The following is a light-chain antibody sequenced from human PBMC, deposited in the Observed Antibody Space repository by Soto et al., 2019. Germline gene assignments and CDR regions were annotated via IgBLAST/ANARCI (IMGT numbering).Light chain of an antibody. CDR1: QSVSTNY. CDR2: GAS. CDR3: QQYGSSPPT. Sequence: EIVLTQSPGTLSLSPGERATLSCRASQSVSTNYLAWYQREPAQAPRLLIYGASSRATDIPNRFSGSGSGTDFTLTITRLKAEDFAVYYCQQYGSSPPTFGQGTKVEIK. V-gene: IGKV3-20*01. J-gene: IGKJ1*01.